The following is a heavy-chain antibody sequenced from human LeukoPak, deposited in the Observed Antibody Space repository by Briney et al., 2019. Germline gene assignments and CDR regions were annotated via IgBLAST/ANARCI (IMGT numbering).Heavy chain of an antibody. CDR3: ARRYHFDSSGLHWRSPFDI. J-gene: IGHJ3*02. V-gene: IGHV3-7*01. CDR2: IRQDGGET. Sequence: GGSLRLSCAASGFTFSSFWMTWVRQAPGKGLEWVANIRQDGGETYYVDSVKGRFTISRDHAKTSLYLQMTSLRAEDASVYYCARRYHFDSSGLHWRSPFDIWGQGTMVAVSS. CDR1: GFTFSSFW. D-gene: IGHD3-22*01.